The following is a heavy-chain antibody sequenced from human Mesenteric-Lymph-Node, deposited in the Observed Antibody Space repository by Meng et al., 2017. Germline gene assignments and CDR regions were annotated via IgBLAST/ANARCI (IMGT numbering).Heavy chain of an antibody. CDR1: GGSISSGDYY. Sequence: QVQLQESGPGLVKPSQTLSLICTVSGGSISSGDYYWSWIRQPPGKGLKWIGYIYYSGSTYYHPSLKSRVTISVDTSKNQFSLRLSSVTAADTAVYYCARDLGVATSIAGFVYWGQGTLVTVSS. D-gene: IGHD5-12*01. CDR3: ARDLGVATSIAGFVY. V-gene: IGHV4-30-4*01. CDR2: IYYSGST. J-gene: IGHJ4*02.